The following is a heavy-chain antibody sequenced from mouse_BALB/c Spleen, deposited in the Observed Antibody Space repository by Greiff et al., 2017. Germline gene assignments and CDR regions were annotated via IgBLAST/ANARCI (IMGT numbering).Heavy chain of an antibody. J-gene: IGHJ4*01. CDR3: ARGLITTVVGDY. CDR1: GFTFTDYY. D-gene: IGHD1-1*01. V-gene: IGHV7-3*02. CDR2: IRNKANGYTT. Sequence: EVQVVESGGGLVQPGGSLRLSCATSGFTFTDYYMSWVRQPPGKALEWLGFIRNKANGYTTEYSASVKGRFTISRDNSQSILYLQMNTLRAEDSATYYCARGLITTVVGDYWGQGTSVTVSS.